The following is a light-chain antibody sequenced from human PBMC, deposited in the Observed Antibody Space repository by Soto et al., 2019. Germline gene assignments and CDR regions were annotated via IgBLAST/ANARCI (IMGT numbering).Light chain of an antibody. Sequence: QSVLTQPASVSGSPGQSITISCTGTSTDIGAYDYVSWYQQHPGEGPKVIIYEVSNRPSGVSHRFSGSKSGNTASLTISGLQAEDEADYYCSSYTTTSSRVFGGGT. V-gene: IGLV2-14*01. CDR2: EVS. CDR1: STDIGAYDY. CDR3: SSYTTTSSRV. J-gene: IGLJ2*01.